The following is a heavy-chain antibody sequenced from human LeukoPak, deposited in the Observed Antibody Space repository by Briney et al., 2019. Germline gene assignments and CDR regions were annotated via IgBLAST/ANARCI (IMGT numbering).Heavy chain of an antibody. CDR1: GFTFSSYD. CDR2: IGTAGDT. D-gene: IGHD2-2*01. CDR3: ARGFVCSSTTCRWGEAFDI. Sequence: GGSLRLSCAASGFTFSSYDMHWVRQPTGKRLEWVSAIGTAGDTYYPGSVKGRFTISRDNAKNSLYLQMNSLRAGDTAVYYCARGFVCSSTTCRWGEAFDIWGQGTMVNVSS. J-gene: IGHJ3*02. V-gene: IGHV3-13*01.